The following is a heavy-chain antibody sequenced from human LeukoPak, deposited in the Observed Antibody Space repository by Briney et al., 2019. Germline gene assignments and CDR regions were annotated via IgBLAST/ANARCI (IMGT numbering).Heavy chain of an antibody. CDR2: IYYSGST. D-gene: IGHD1-1*01. CDR1: GGSISSSSYY. V-gene: IGHV4-39*07. Sequence: SETLSLTCTVSGGSISSSSYYWGWIRQPPGKGLEWIGSIYYSGSTYYNPSLKSRVTISVDTSKNQYSLKLSSVTAADTAVYYCARSGTTGTTEFDYWGQGTLVTVSS. J-gene: IGHJ4*02. CDR3: ARSGTTGTTEFDY.